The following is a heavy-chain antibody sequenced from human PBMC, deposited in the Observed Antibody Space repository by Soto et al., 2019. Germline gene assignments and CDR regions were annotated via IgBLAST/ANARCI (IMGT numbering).Heavy chain of an antibody. V-gene: IGHV3-21*01. J-gene: IGHJ4*02. CDR3: ARMATAAAPLDY. CDR2: ISSSSSYI. Sequence: PGGSLRLSCAASGFTFSSYSMNWVRQAPGKGLEWVSSISSSSSYIYYADSVMGRFTISRDNAKNSLYLQMNSLRAEDTAVYYCARMATAAAPLDYWGQGTLVTVS. D-gene: IGHD6-13*01. CDR1: GFTFSSYS.